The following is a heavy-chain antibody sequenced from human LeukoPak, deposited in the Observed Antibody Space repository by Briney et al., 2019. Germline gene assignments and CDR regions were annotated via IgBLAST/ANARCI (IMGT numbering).Heavy chain of an antibody. D-gene: IGHD1-26*01. J-gene: IGHJ4*02. Sequence: PGGSLRLSCAASGFTFSSYDMHWVRQATGKGLEWVSAIGTAGDTYYPGSVKGRFTISRENAKNSLYLQMNSLRAGDTAVYNCARSSGSSYYFDYWGQGTLVTVSS. CDR2: IGTAGDT. CDR1: GFTFSSYD. V-gene: IGHV3-13*01. CDR3: ARSSGSSYYFDY.